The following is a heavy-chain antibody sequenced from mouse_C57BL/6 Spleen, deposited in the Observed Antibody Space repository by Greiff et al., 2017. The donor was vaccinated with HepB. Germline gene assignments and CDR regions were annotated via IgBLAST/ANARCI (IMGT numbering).Heavy chain of an antibody. CDR3: ARDYGSSYVFDY. J-gene: IGHJ2*01. Sequence: VQLQQSGPELVKPGASVKISCKASGYSFTGYYMNWVKQSPEKSLEWIGEINPSTGGTTYNQKFKAKATLTVDKSSSTAYMQLKSLTSEDSAVYYCARDYGSSYVFDYWGQGTTLTVSS. V-gene: IGHV1-42*01. CDR1: GYSFTGYY. CDR2: INPSTGGT. D-gene: IGHD1-1*01.